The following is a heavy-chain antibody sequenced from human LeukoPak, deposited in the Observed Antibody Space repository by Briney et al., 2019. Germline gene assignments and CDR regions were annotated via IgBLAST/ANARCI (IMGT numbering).Heavy chain of an antibody. CDR2: ICYSGST. D-gene: IGHD2-8*02. V-gene: IGHV4-59*08. CDR3: ARHGPAEHGTGYFDG. Sequence: PSETLSLTCTLSGGSISSFYWSWIRQPPGKGLEWIGYICYSGSTNYNPSLKSRVTISVHTSKNQFSLKLTSVTAADTAVYFCARHGPAEHGTGYFDGWGQGTLVTVSS. J-gene: IGHJ4*02. CDR1: GGSISSFY.